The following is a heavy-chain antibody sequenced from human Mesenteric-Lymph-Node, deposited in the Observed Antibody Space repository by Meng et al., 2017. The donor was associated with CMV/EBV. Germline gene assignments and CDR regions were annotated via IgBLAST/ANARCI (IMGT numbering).Heavy chain of an antibody. V-gene: IGHV1-18*01. D-gene: IGHD2-2*01. J-gene: IGHJ4*02. CDR1: GYTFTNFG. CDR3: ARGGSMAY. Sequence: ASVKVSCKVSGYTFTNFGISWVRQAPGQGLEWMGWISTYNGDAKHAQKVQGRATMTTDTSTGTAYMELRSLRSDDTAVYYCARGGSMAYWGQGTLVTVSS. CDR2: ISTYNGDA.